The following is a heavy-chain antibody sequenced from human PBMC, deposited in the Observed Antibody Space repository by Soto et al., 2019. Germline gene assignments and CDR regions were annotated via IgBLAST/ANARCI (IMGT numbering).Heavy chain of an antibody. CDR1: GFTFSNAW. CDR3: TTDDPINSF. Sequence: GGSLRLSCAASGFTFSNAWMSWVRQAPGKGLEWIGRVKSKADGGTTDFAAPVKGRFTISRDDSKNTLSLQMNSLKTEDTAVYYCTTDDPINSFWGQGTLVTVSS. V-gene: IGHV3-15*01. D-gene: IGHD1-26*01. CDR2: VKSKADGGTT. J-gene: IGHJ4*02.